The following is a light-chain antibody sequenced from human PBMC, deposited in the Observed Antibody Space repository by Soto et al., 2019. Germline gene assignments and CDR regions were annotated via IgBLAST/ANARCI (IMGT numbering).Light chain of an antibody. CDR1: QSVISY. V-gene: IGKV3-20*01. CDR3: QQYGSTPLT. J-gene: IGKJ4*01. Sequence: ESALTQSPGTLSLSPGERATLSCRASQSVISYLAWYQQKPGQAPRLLIYGASSRATGIPDRFSGSGSGTDFTLTISRLEPEDFAVYYCQQYGSTPLTFGGGTKVDIK. CDR2: GAS.